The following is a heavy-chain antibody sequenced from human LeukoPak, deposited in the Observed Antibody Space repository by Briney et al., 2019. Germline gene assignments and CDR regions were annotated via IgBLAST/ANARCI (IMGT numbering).Heavy chain of an antibody. CDR2: ISGSGSST. CDR3: ARTGTMVRGVIKNWYFDL. CDR1: GFTFSSYG. D-gene: IGHD3-10*01. V-gene: IGHV3-23*01. J-gene: IGHJ2*01. Sequence: SGGTLRLSCAASGFTFSSYGMSWVRQAPGKGLEWVSAISGSGSSTYYAASVKGRFTISRDNSKNTLYLQMGSLRAEDMAVYYCARTGTMVRGVIKNWYFDLWGRGTLVTVSS.